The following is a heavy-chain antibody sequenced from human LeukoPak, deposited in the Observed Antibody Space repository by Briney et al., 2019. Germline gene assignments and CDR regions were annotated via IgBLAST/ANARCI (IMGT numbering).Heavy chain of an antibody. D-gene: IGHD3-10*01. Sequence: PGGSLRLSCAASGFTFSSYAMSWVRQAPGKGLEWVALISYDGSNKYYADSVKGRFTISRDNSKNTLYLQMNSLRPENTAVYYGTTGSGSYFRTPKNYYYYGMDVWGQGTTVTVSS. CDR1: GFTFSSYA. CDR3: TTGSGSYFRTPKNYYYYGMDV. J-gene: IGHJ6*02. V-gene: IGHV3-30-3*01. CDR2: ISYDGSNK.